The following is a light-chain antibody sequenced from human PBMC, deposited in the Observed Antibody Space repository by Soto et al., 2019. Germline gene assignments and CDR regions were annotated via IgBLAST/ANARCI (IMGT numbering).Light chain of an antibody. J-gene: IGKJ4*01. CDR2: GAS. CDR3: QQYYTAPELT. Sequence: EIVLTQSPDTLSLSPGDTATLSCRASHTVSSSYLAWYQQKVGQAPRLLIYGASSRATGIPDRFSGSGSGTHFTLIISGLESEDFAVYYCQQYYTAPELTFGGGTKVELK. CDR1: HTVSSSY. V-gene: IGKV3-20*01.